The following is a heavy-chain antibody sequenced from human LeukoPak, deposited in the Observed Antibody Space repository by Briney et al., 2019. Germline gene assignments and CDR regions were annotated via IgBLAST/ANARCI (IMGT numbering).Heavy chain of an antibody. CDR1: GGSISSHY. J-gene: IGHJ4*02. D-gene: IGHD3-10*01. CDR2: IHYSGTS. Sequence: SETLSLTCTVSGGSISSHYWSWIRQPPGKGLEWVGYIHYSGTSQYNPSLKSRVTISVDTSKNQFSLKVYSVTAADTAVFYCARVRDPVGSGPYYFDFWGQGTPVTVSS. V-gene: IGHV4-59*11. CDR3: ARVRDPVGSGPYYFDF.